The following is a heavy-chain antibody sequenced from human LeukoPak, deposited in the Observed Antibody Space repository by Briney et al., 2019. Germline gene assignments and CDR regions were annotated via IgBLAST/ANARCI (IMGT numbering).Heavy chain of an antibody. Sequence: SETLSLTCIVSSGSINNHYWSWIRQPPGKGLEWIGYIYDSWNTNYNPSLQSRVTISMDASRNQFSLNLTSVTAPDPAVYYCARDQIGYGLDYWGQGTLVTVSS. V-gene: IGHV4-59*11. CDR1: SGSINNHY. CDR3: ARDQIGYGLDY. CDR2: IYDSWNT. D-gene: IGHD5-18*01. J-gene: IGHJ4*02.